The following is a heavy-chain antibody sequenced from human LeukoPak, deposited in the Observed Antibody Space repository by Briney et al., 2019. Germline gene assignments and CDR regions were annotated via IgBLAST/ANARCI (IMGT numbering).Heavy chain of an antibody. CDR1: GYTFTGYY. CDR3: ARAGAAAGIGNWFDP. J-gene: IGHJ5*02. D-gene: IGHD6-13*01. V-gene: IGHV1-2*02. Sequence: GASVKVSCKASGYTFTGYYMHWVRQAPGQGLEWMGWINPNSGGTNYAQKFRGRVTMTRDTSISTAYMELSRLRSDDTAVYYCARAGAAAGIGNWFDPWGQGTLVTVSS. CDR2: INPNSGGT.